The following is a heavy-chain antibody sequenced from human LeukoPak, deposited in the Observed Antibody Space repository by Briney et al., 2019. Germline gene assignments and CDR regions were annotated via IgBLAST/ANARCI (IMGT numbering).Heavy chain of an antibody. CDR3: VRDHVGGSCVDCPLGDAFDT. CDR1: GFTFSDYY. V-gene: IGHV3-11*01. J-gene: IGHJ3*02. CDR2: ISSSGSTI. Sequence: GGSLRLSCAASGFTFSDYYMSWIRQAPGKGLEWVSYISSSGSTIYYADSVKGRFTISRDNAKNSLFLQMNSLRAEDSAMYYCVRDHVGGSCVDCPLGDAFDTWGQGTMF. D-gene: IGHD2-15*01.